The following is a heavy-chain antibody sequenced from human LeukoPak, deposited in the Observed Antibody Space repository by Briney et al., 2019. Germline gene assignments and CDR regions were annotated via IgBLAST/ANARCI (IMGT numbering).Heavy chain of an antibody. CDR2: IYYSETT. D-gene: IGHD3-10*02. V-gene: IGHV4-31*03. CDR1: GGSISRGGYY. J-gene: IGHJ5*02. Sequence: PSQTLSLTCTVSGGSISRGGYYWSWIRQHPGKGLEWIGYIYYSETTHYNPSLQSRVTISVDTSKNQFSLKLSSVTAADTAMYYCARTPPSVRGVITNWFDPWGQGTLVTVSS. CDR3: ARTPPSVRGVITNWFDP.